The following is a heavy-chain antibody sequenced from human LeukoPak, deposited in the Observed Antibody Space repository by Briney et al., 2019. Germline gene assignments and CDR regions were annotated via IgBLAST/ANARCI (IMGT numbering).Heavy chain of an antibody. CDR3: ANTRSYTSGWYS. CDR1: GFTFSSYG. CDR2: IWYDGSNK. D-gene: IGHD6-19*01. Sequence: PGRSLRLSCAASGFTFSSYGMHWVRQAPGKGLEWVAVIWYDGSNKYYADSVKGRFTISRDNSKNTLYLQMNSLRAEDTAMYYCANTRSYTSGWYSWGQGTLVTVSS. J-gene: IGHJ4*02. V-gene: IGHV3-33*06.